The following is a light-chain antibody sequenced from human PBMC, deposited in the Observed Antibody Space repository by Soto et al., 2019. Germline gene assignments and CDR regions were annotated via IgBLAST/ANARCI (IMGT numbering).Light chain of an antibody. V-gene: IGKV1-5*01. Sequence: DIQVTQSPSTLSASVGDRVTITCWASQSIGTWLAWYQQKPGKAPKLLIFDASTLESGVPSRFSGSGSGTDFTLTISSLQPDDFETYYCQQYSDYSGAFGQGTKVDIK. CDR2: DAS. CDR1: QSIGTW. CDR3: QQYSDYSGA. J-gene: IGKJ1*01.